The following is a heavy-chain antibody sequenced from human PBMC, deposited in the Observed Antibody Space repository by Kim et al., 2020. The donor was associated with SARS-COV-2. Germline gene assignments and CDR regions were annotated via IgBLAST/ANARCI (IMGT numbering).Heavy chain of an antibody. CDR1: GYGFVNYY. Sequence: GESLKISCEGFGYGFVNYYITWVRQMPGKGLEWVGKIDPSDSYTNYNPSFQGHVTISADRSINTAYLQWTSLRASDPAIYYCARLYCSGSRCTSYSNYYNIDVWGQGPTDPVSS. D-gene: IGHD2-15*01. CDR3: ARLYCSGSRCTSYSNYYNIDV. CDR2: IDPSDSYT. V-gene: IGHV5-10-1*01. J-gene: IGHJ6*02.